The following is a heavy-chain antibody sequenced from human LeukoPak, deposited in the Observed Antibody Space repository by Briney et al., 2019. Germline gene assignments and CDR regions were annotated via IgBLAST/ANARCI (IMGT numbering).Heavy chain of an antibody. CDR3: ARIVGATGYYFDY. D-gene: IGHD1-26*01. CDR1: GGSISSGGYS. J-gene: IGHJ4*02. Sequence: SQTLSLTCALSGGSISSGGYSWSWIRHPPGKGLEWIGYIYHSGSTYYNPSLKSRVTISVDRSKNQFSLKLSSVTAADTAVYYCARIVGATGYYFDYWGQGTLVTVSS. CDR2: IYHSGST. V-gene: IGHV4-30-2*01.